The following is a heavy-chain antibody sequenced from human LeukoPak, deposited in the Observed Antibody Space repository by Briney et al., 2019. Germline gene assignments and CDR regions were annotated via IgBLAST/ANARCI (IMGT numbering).Heavy chain of an antibody. CDR2: IYSGGST. D-gene: IGHD3-22*01. J-gene: IGHJ2*01. CDR1: GFTVSSNY. V-gene: IGHV3-66*01. Sequence: PGGSLRLSCAASGFTVSSNYMSWVRQAPGKGLEWVSVIYSGGSTYYADSVKGRFTISRDNSKNTLYLQMNSLRAEDTAVYYCARKDSSGYYPSGYWYFDLWGRGTLVTVSS. CDR3: ARKDSSGYYPSGYWYFDL.